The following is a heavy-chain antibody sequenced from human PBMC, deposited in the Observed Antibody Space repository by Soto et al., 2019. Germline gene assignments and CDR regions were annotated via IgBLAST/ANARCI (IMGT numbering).Heavy chain of an antibody. J-gene: IGHJ4*02. V-gene: IGHV3-74*01. D-gene: IGHD3-22*01. CDR2: INSDGSSI. CDR3: ARGYYYDSSGYFYVY. Sequence: EVQLVESGGGLVQPGVSLRLSCAASGFTFSSYWMHWVRQAPGKGLVWVSRINSDGSSISYADSVKGRFTISRDNAKNTLYLQMNSLRAEDTAVYYCARGYYYDSSGYFYVYWGQGTLVTVSS. CDR1: GFTFSSYW.